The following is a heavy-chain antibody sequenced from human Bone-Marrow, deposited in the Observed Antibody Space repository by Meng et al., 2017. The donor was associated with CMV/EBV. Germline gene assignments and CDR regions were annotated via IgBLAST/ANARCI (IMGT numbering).Heavy chain of an antibody. V-gene: IGHV4-34*01. CDR2: INHSGST. J-gene: IGHJ4*02. Sequence: ESLKISCAASGFTFSDYYMSWIRQPPGKGLEWIGEINHSGSTNYNPSLKSRVTISVDTSKNQFSLKLSSVTAADTAVYYCARGEPVLRFLERLTANSPFDYWGQGTLVTVSS. CDR3: ARGEPVLRFLERLTANSPFDY. D-gene: IGHD3-3*01. CDR1: GFTFSDYY.